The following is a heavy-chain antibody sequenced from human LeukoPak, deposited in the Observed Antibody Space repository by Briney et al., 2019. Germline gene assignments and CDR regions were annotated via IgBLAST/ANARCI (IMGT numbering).Heavy chain of an antibody. CDR3: ARIAYCGGDCYTTYFDY. CDR1: GYTFTTYG. D-gene: IGHD2-21*01. J-gene: IGHJ4*02. Sequence: ASVKVFCKASGYTFTTYGISWVRQAPGQGLEWMGWISAYNGNINYAQKLQGRVTMTTDTSTSTAYMELRSLRSDDTAVYYCARIAYCGGDCYTTYFDYWGQGTLVTVSS. CDR2: ISAYNGNI. V-gene: IGHV1-18*01.